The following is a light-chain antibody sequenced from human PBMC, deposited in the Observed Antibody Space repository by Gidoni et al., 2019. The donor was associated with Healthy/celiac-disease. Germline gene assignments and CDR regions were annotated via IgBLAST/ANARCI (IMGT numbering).Light chain of an antibody. CDR3: CSYAGSSTYVV. Sequence: CPGTSSDVGSYNLVSWYQQHPGKAPKLMIYEVSKRPSGVSNRFSGSKSGNTASLTISGLQAEDEADYYCCSYAGSSTYVVFGGGTKLTVL. J-gene: IGLJ2*01. V-gene: IGLV2-23*02. CDR2: EVS. CDR1: SSDVGSYNL.